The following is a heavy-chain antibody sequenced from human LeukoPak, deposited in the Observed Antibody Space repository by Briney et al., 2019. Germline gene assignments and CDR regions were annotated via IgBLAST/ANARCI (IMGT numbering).Heavy chain of an antibody. CDR2: IYYSGST. V-gene: IGHV4-59*01. J-gene: IGHJ6*03. Sequence: SETLSLTCTVSGGSITSYYWSWIRQPPGKGLEWIGYIYYSGSTNYNPSLKSRVTISVDTSKNQFSLKLTSVTAADTAVYYCARGGGMGHYYYYYMDVWGKGTTVTISS. D-gene: IGHD5-24*01. CDR1: GGSITSYY. CDR3: ARGGGMGHYYYYYMDV.